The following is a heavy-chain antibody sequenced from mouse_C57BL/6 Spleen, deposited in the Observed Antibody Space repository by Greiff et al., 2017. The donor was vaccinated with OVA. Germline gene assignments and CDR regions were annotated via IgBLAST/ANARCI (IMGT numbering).Heavy chain of an antibody. V-gene: IGHV1-78*01. J-gene: IGHJ1*03. D-gene: IGHD1-1*01. CDR3: ARSSSYGGGWWYFDV. CDR2: IYPRAGST. CDR1: GYTFTDHP. Sequence: VQLQQSDAELVKPGASVTISCKVSGYTFTDHPIHWMKQRPEQGLEWIGYIYPRAGSTKYNEKFKGKATLTADKSSSTAYMQLNSLTSEDSAVYFCARSSSYGGGWWYFDVWGTGTTVTVSS.